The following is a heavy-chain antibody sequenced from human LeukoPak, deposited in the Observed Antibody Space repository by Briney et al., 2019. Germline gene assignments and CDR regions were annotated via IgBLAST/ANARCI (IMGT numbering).Heavy chain of an antibody. D-gene: IGHD3-22*01. V-gene: IGHV1-18*01. Sequence: ASVKVSCKASGYTFTNCGISWVRQAPGQGLEWVGWINTYNGNTNYAQKFQGRVTMTTDTSTSTAYMELRSLRSDDTAVYYCARVVLDHYYDSSGYLGTLDYWGQGTLVTVSS. J-gene: IGHJ4*02. CDR1: GYTFTNCG. CDR2: INTYNGNT. CDR3: ARVVLDHYYDSSGYLGTLDY.